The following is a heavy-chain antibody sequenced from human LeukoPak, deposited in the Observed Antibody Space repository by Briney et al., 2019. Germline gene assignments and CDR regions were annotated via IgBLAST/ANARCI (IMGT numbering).Heavy chain of an antibody. CDR3: ASRIMITFGGVIVDDAFDI. CDR1: GGSGVTFSNYA. V-gene: IGHV3-21*01. CDR2: ISSGSSYI. Sequence: NPGASLRLSCAASGGSGVTFSNYALNWVRQAPGKGLEWVSSISSGSSYIYYADSVKGRFTISRDNAQNSLYLQMNSLRAEDTAVYYCASRIMITFGGVIVDDAFDIWGQGTMVTVSS. J-gene: IGHJ3*02. D-gene: IGHD3-16*02.